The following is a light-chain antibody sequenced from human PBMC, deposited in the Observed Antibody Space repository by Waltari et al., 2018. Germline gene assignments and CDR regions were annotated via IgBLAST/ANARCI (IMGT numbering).Light chain of an antibody. V-gene: IGLV1-44*01. CDR3: AAWDDSLNGVV. CDR1: SPNIRSNA. CDR2: TND. J-gene: IGLJ2*01. Sequence: QSVLTQPPSVSGTPGQRVPIPCSGSSPNIRSNAVNWYEHLPGTAPKLLIYTNDQRPSGVPDRFSGSKSGTSASLAISGLQSEDEADYYCAAWDDSLNGVVFGGGTKVTVL.